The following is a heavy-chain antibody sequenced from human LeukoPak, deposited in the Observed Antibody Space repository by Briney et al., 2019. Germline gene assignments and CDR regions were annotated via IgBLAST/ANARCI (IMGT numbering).Heavy chain of an antibody. CDR2: INHSGST. J-gene: IGHJ3*02. V-gene: IGHV4-34*01. CDR3: ARGGLNGAFDI. Sequence: SETLSLTCAVYGGSFSGYYWSWIRQPPGKGLEWIGEINHSGSTNYNPSLKSRVTISVDTSKNQFSLKLSSVTAADTAVYYCARGGLNGAFDIWGQGTMVTVSS. D-gene: IGHD2-8*01. CDR1: GGSFSGYY.